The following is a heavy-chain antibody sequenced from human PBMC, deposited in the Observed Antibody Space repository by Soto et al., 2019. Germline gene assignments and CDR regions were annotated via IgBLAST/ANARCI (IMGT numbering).Heavy chain of an antibody. CDR1: GFTFSSYA. V-gene: IGHV3-23*01. Sequence: GGSLRLSCAASGFTFSSYAMSWVRQAPGKGLEWVSAISSSGGSTYYADSVKGRFTISRDNAKNSLYLQMNSLRAEDTAVYYCARSQGSYYYDSSGLDPWGQGTLVTVSS. D-gene: IGHD3-22*01. CDR3: ARSQGSYYYDSSGLDP. CDR2: ISSSGGST. J-gene: IGHJ5*02.